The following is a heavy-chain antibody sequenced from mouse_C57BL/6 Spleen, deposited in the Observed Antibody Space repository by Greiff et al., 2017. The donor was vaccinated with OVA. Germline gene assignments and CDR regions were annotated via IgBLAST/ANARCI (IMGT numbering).Heavy chain of an antibody. CDR1: GYSITSGYY. V-gene: IGHV3-6*01. CDR3: ARDLGYDGFAY. D-gene: IGHD2-2*01. Sequence: EVQLQQSGPGLVKPSQSLSLTCSVTGYSITSGYYWNWIRQFPGNNLEWMGYISYDGSNNYNPSLKNRISITRDTSKNQFFLKLNSVTTEDTATYYCARDLGYDGFAYWGQGTLVTVSA. J-gene: IGHJ3*01. CDR2: ISYDGSN.